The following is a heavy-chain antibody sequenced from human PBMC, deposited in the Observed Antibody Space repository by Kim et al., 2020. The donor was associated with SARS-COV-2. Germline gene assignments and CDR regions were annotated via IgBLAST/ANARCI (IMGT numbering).Heavy chain of an antibody. D-gene: IGHD3-10*01. Sequence: GGSLRLSCAASGFTFSSYGMHWVRQAPGKGLEWVAVISYDGSNKYYADSVKGRFTISRDNSKNTLYLQMNSLRAEDTAVYYCARPVRGFGELFGFDYWGQRTLVTVSS. CDR3: ARPVRGFGELFGFDY. V-gene: IGHV3-33*05. CDR1: GFTFSSYG. CDR2: ISYDGSNK. J-gene: IGHJ4*02.